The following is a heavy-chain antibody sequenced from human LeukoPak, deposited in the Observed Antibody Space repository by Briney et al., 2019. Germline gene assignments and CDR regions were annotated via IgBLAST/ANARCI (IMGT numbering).Heavy chain of an antibody. CDR3: ARDAYYYDSSGYRGVVDY. V-gene: IGHV3-11*06. Sequence: GGSLRLSCAASGFRFSDYYMSWIRQAPGKGLEWISHISGSSSYTNYADSVMGRFTISRDNAKNSLYLQMNSLRAEDTAVYYCARDAYYYDSSGYRGVVDYWGQGTLVTVSS. D-gene: IGHD3-22*01. CDR1: GFRFSDYY. CDR2: ISGSSSYT. J-gene: IGHJ4*02.